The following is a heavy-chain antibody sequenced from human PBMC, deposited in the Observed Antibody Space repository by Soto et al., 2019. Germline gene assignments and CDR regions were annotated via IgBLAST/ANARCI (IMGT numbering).Heavy chain of an antibody. Sequence: PSQTLSLTRAISGDSVSSNSAAWNWIRQSPSRGLEWLGRTYYRSKWYSGYALSVKSRITINRDTSKNQFSLQLKSVTPEDTAVNCCARLVGGRPDYWGQGTLVTVSS. D-gene: IGHD2-15*01. CDR1: GDSVSSNSAA. V-gene: IGHV6-1*01. CDR3: ARLVGGRPDY. CDR2: TYYRSKWYS. J-gene: IGHJ4*02.